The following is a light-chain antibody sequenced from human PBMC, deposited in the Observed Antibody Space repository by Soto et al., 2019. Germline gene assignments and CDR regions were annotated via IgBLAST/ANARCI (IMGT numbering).Light chain of an antibody. V-gene: IGLV1-47*01. CDR2: KNN. CDR1: SYNVGKNL. Sequence: QSVLTQPPSASGTPGQRVTISCSGGSYNVGKNLVYWYQQRPGTAPKLIIFKNNQRPSGVPDRFSGSNSGSSASLAISGLRSEGEADYFCAAWDDSLSAWVFGGGTKVTVL. CDR3: AAWDDSLSAWV. J-gene: IGLJ3*02.